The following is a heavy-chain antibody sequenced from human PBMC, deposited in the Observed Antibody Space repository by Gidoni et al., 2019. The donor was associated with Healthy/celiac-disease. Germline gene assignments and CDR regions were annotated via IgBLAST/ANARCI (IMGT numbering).Heavy chain of an antibody. J-gene: IGHJ6*02. Sequence: EVQLVQSGAEVKKTGESLKISCKGSGYSFTSYWIGWVRQMPGKGLEWMGIIYPGDSDTIYSPSFQGQVTISADKSISTAYLQWSSLKASDTAMYYCARWRVPAAMSNYYYYGMDVWGQGTTVTVSS. D-gene: IGHD2-2*01. CDR3: ARWRVPAAMSNYYYYGMDV. CDR2: IYPGDSDT. V-gene: IGHV5-51*03. CDR1: GYSFTSYW.